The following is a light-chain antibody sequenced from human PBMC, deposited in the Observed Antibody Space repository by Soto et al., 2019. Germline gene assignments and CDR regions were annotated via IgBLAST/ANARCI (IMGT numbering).Light chain of an antibody. J-gene: IGKJ1*01. CDR1: QSISDH. Sequence: DIQMTQSPSSLSASVEDRVIITCRASQSISDHLNWYQQKPGKAPKLLIFAASSLQSGVPSRFSGSRSGPDFTLTIRSLQPEAVATYYCQQSYSSPPTCGQGTKVDIK. CDR3: QQSYSSPPT. V-gene: IGKV1-39*01. CDR2: AAS.